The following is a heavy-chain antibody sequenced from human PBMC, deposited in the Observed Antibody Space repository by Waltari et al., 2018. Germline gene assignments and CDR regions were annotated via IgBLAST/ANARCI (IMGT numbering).Heavy chain of an antibody. Sequence: QVHLAQSGAEVKKPGASVKISCTASGYTLTSYTIHWVRQAPGQRLEWMGGNSVDKGKTKYSPTLQGRLTITRDTSASTVYMEMNSVRSEDTAVYYCARDLTGYYDDNNGYYYGPSVFDYWGQGTLVTVSS. CDR1: GYTLTSYT. CDR2: NSVDKGKT. D-gene: IGHD3-22*01. CDR3: ARDLTGYYDDNNGYYYGPSVFDY. V-gene: IGHV1-3*01. J-gene: IGHJ4*02.